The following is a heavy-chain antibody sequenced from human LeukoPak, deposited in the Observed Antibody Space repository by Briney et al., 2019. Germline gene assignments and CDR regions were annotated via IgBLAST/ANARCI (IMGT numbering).Heavy chain of an antibody. Sequence: ASVKVSCKASGYTFTSYDINWVRQATGQGLEWMGWTNPNSGNTGYAQKFQGRVTMTRNTSISTAYMELSSLRSEDTAVYYCARARGYYYGFDYWGQGTLVTVSS. CDR1: GYTFTSYD. V-gene: IGHV1-8*01. D-gene: IGHD3-22*01. CDR3: ARARGYYYGFDY. J-gene: IGHJ4*02. CDR2: TNPNSGNT.